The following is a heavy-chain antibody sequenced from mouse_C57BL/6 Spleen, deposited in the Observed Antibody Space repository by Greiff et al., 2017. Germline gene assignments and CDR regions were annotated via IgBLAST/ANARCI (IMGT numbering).Heavy chain of an antibody. CDR2: SNPNYGTT. V-gene: IGHV1-39*01. D-gene: IGHD2-4*01. Sequence: EVQVVESGPELVKPGASVKISCKASGYSFTDYNMNWVKQSNGKSLEWIGVSNPNYGTTSYNQKFKGKATLTVDQSSSTAYMQLNSLTSEDSAVYYCAREGLGDYDRPWFAYWGQGTLVTVSA. CDR3: AREGLGDYDRPWFAY. J-gene: IGHJ3*01. CDR1: GYSFTDYN.